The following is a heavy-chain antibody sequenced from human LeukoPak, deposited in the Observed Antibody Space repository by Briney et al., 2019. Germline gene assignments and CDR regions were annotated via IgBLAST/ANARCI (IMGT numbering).Heavy chain of an antibody. CDR3: AKSPYRGGSSWTEFDY. J-gene: IGHJ4*02. Sequence: GGSLRLSCAASGFTFSNYGIHWVRQAPGKGLEWVAFIRYDGGDKYYADSVKGRFTVSRDSSKNTVYLQMNSLRDEDTAVYYCAKSPYRGGSSWTEFDYWGQGTLVTVSS. V-gene: IGHV3-30*02. CDR2: IRYDGGDK. D-gene: IGHD6-13*01. CDR1: GFTFSNYG.